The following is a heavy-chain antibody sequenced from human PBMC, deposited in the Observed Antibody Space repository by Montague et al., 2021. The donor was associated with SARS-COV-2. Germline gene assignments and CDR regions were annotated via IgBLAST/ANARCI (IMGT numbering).Heavy chain of an antibody. Sequence: SETLSLTCTVSGGSISSYYWSWIRQPPGKGLEWIGYIYYSRSTNYNPSLKSRVTISVDTSKNQFSLKVRSVTAADTAVYYCARRRERWSDAFDIWGQGTMVTGSS. CDR1: GGSISSYY. CDR3: ARRRERWSDAFDI. D-gene: IGHD2-15*01. V-gene: IGHV4-59*08. J-gene: IGHJ3*02. CDR2: IYYSRST.